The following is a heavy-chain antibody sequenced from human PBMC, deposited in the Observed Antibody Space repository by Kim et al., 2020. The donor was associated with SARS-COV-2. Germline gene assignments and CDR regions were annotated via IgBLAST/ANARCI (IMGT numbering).Heavy chain of an antibody. V-gene: IGHV1-3*01. Sequence: ASVKVSCKASGYTFTSYAMHWVRQAPGQRLEWMGWINAGNGNTKYSQKFQGRVTITRDTSASTAYMELSSLRSEDTAVYYCARSRYGDGRTWYYYGMDVWGQGTTVTVSS. D-gene: IGHD4-17*01. CDR1: GYTFTSYA. J-gene: IGHJ6*02. CDR2: INAGNGNT. CDR3: ARSRYGDGRTWYYYGMDV.